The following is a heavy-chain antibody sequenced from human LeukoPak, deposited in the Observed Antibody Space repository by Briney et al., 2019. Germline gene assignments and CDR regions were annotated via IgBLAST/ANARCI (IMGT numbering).Heavy chain of an antibody. CDR2: MYTSGST. Sequence: SETLSLTCTVSGGSISSYYWSWIRQPAGKGLEWIGRMYTSGSTNYNPSLKSRVIMSVDTSKNQFSLKLSSVTAADTAVYYCASVEYSSSWYGWFDPWGQGTLVTVSS. D-gene: IGHD6-13*01. CDR3: ASVEYSSSWYGWFDP. CDR1: GGSISSYY. J-gene: IGHJ5*02. V-gene: IGHV4-4*07.